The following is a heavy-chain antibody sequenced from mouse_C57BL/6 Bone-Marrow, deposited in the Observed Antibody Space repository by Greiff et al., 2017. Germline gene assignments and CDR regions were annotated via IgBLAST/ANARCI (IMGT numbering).Heavy chain of an antibody. J-gene: IGHJ3*01. CDR2: ISYDGSN. CDR1: GYSITSGYY. Sequence: EVQLVESGPGLVKPSQSLSLTCSVTGYSITSGYYWNWIRQFPGNKLEWMGYISYDGSNNYNPSLKNRISITRDTSKNQFFLKLNSVTTEDTATYYCARDRYDGNYRFAYWGQWTLVTVSA. D-gene: IGHD2-1*01. CDR3: ARDRYDGNYRFAY. V-gene: IGHV3-6*01.